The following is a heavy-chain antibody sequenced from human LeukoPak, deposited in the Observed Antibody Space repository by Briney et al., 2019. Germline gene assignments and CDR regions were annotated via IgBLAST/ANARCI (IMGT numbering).Heavy chain of an antibody. CDR1: GGSISSYY. Sequence: SETLPLTCTVSGGSISSYYWRWIRQPAGKGLEWIGRIYTSGSTNYNPSLKSRVTMSVDTSKNQFSLKLSSVTAADTAVYYCARIRALGPDQYYFDYWGQGTLVTVSS. V-gene: IGHV4-4*07. D-gene: IGHD3/OR15-3a*01. J-gene: IGHJ4*02. CDR2: IYTSGST. CDR3: ARIRALGPDQYYFDY.